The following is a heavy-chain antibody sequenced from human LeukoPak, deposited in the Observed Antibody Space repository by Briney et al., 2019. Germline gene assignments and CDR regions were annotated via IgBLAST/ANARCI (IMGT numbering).Heavy chain of an antibody. CDR1: GFTFSSYS. CDR3: ARIARFGEDY. Sequence: GGSLRLSCAASGFTFSSYSMNWVRQAPGKGLEWVSSISSSSSYIYYADSVKGRFTISRDNAKNSLYLQMDSLRAEDTAVYYCARIARFGEDYWGQGTLVTVSS. CDR2: ISSSSSYI. V-gene: IGHV3-21*01. J-gene: IGHJ4*02. D-gene: IGHD3-10*01.